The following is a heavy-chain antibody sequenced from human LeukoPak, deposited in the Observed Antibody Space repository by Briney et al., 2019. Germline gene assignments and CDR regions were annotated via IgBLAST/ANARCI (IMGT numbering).Heavy chain of an antibody. Sequence: ASVKVSCKASGYTFTGYYMHWVRQAPGQGLEWTGRINPNSGGTNYAQKFQGRVTMTRDTSISTAYMELSRLRSDDTAVYYCAREIVAGTNFDYWGQGTLVTVSS. CDR2: INPNSGGT. J-gene: IGHJ4*02. V-gene: IGHV1-2*06. CDR3: AREIVAGTNFDY. D-gene: IGHD6-19*01. CDR1: GYTFTGYY.